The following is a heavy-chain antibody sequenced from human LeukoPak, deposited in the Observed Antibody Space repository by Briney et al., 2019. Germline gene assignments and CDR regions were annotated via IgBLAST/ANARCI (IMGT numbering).Heavy chain of an antibody. Sequence: GGSLRLSCAASGFTFSDCYMSWIRQAPGKGLEWISYISSSSSYTNYVDSVKGRFTISRDNAKNSLYLQMNSLRAEDTAVYYCVRAISVSSYYFECWGQGTLVTVSS. D-gene: IGHD5/OR15-5a*01. CDR3: VRAISVSSYYFEC. J-gene: IGHJ4*02. V-gene: IGHV3-11*05. CDR2: ISSSSSYT. CDR1: GFTFSDCY.